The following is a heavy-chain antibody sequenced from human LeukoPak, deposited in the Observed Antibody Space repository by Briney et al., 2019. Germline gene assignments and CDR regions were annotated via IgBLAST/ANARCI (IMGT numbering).Heavy chain of an antibody. CDR1: GGSFSGYY. V-gene: IGHV4-34*01. CDR3: ARLSRTVGLVAPIDY. Sequence: SETLSLTCAVYGGSFSGYYWSWIRQPPGKGLEWIGEINHSGSTNYNPSLKSRVTISVDTSKNRFSLKLSSVTAADTAVYYCARLSRTVGLVAPIDYWGQGTLVTVSS. CDR2: INHSGST. D-gene: IGHD4-23*01. J-gene: IGHJ4*02.